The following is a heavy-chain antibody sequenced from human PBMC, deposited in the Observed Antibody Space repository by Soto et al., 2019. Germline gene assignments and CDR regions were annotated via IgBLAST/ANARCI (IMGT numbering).Heavy chain of an antibody. CDR3: AGDLPPVDY. J-gene: IGHJ4*02. CDR2: ISAYNGNT. Sequence: QVQLVQSGAEVKKPGASVKVSCKASGYTFTSYAISWVRQAPGQGLEGMGWISAYNGNTNYAQKLQGRVTMNTDTSTSTAYVELRSLRSDDPAVYYCAGDLPPVDYWGQGTLVTVSS. V-gene: IGHV1-18*01. CDR1: GYTFTSYA.